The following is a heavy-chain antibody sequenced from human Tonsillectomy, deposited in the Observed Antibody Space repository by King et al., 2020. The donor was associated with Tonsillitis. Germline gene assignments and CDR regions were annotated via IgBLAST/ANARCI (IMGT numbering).Heavy chain of an antibody. CDR3: ARDPGGSSSY. D-gene: IGHD6-13*01. J-gene: IGHJ4*02. CDR1: GFTFSSYG. Sequence: VQLVESGGGVVQPGRSLRLSCAASGFTFSSYGMHWVRQAPGKGLEGVAVIWFDGSNKYYGDSVKGRFTISRDNSRNTLYLQMNSLRAEDTAVYYCARDPGGSSSYWGQGTLVTVSS. CDR2: IWFDGSNK. V-gene: IGHV3-33*08.